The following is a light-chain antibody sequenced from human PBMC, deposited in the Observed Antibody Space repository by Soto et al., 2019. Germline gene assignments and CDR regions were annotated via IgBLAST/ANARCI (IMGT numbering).Light chain of an antibody. Sequence: EIVLTQSPGTLSLSPGERATLSFRASQSVSNSFLAWYQQKPGQAPRLLISGASNRATDIPDRFSGSGSGTDFTLVISRVGPEDSAVYYCQQYGNSPRTFGQGTKVDIK. V-gene: IGKV3-20*01. CDR2: GAS. CDR3: QQYGNSPRT. CDR1: QSVSNSF. J-gene: IGKJ1*01.